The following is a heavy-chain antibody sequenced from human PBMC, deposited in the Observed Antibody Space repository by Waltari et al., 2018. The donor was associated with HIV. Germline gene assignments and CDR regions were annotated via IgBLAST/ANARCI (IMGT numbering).Heavy chain of an antibody. D-gene: IGHD2-15*01. V-gene: IGHV3-66*02. CDR2: IYSGGST. J-gene: IGHJ4*02. Sequence: AASGFTVSSNYMSWVRQAPGKGLEWVSVIYSGGSTYYADSVKGRFTISRDNSKNTLYLQMNSLRAEDTAVYYCARDVGYCSGGSCYSYDYWGQGTLVTVSS. CDR1: GFTVSSNY. CDR3: ARDVGYCSGGSCYSYDY.